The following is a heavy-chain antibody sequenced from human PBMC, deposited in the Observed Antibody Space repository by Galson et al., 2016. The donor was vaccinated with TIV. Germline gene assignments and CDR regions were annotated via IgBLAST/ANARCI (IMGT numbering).Heavy chain of an antibody. Sequence: SLRLSCAASGFTSSSYEMNWVRQAPGKGLEWVSYIIDSGSSTYYADSVKGRFTISRDNAKNSVYLQMNSLRAEDTAVYYCARGRGYCDTTSCYVDYWGQGTLVTVSS. CDR1: GFTSSSYE. J-gene: IGHJ4*02. V-gene: IGHV3-48*03. D-gene: IGHD2-2*01. CDR3: ARGRGYCDTTSCYVDY. CDR2: IIDSGSST.